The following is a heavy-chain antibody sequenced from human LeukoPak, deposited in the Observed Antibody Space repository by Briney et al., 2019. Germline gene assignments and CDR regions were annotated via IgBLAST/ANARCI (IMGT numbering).Heavy chain of an antibody. Sequence: SETLSLTCAVYGGSFSGYYWSWIRQPPGKGLEWIGEINHSGSTNYNPSLKSRVTISVDTSKNQFSLKLSSVTAADTAVYYCARMYSGTYYLAFDIWGQGTMVTVSS. CDR1: GGSFSGYY. CDR3: ARMYSGTYYLAFDI. V-gene: IGHV4-34*01. D-gene: IGHD1-26*01. CDR2: INHSGST. J-gene: IGHJ3*02.